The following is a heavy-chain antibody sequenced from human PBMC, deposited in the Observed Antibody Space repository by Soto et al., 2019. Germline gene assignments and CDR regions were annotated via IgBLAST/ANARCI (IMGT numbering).Heavy chain of an antibody. V-gene: IGHV4-59*01. D-gene: IGHD3-22*01. CDR3: ARGSYYYDSLFDY. CDR1: GGSISSYY. CDR2: IYYSGST. Sequence: SETLSLTCTVSGGSISSYYWSWIRQPPGKGLEWIGYIYYSGSTNYNPSLKSRVTISLDTSRNQFPLNLSSVTAADTAMYYCARGSYYYDSLFDYWGQGTLVTVSS. J-gene: IGHJ4*02.